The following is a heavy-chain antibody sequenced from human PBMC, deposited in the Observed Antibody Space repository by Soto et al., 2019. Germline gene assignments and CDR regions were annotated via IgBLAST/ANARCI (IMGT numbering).Heavy chain of an antibody. Sequence: ASVKVSFKASGYTFTSYYMHWLRQAPGQGLEWMGIINPSGGSTSYAQKFQGRVTMTRDTSTSTVYMELSSLRSEDTAVYYCARPRGYYRGPDWYYGMDVWGQGTTVTVSS. V-gene: IGHV1-46*01. CDR2: INPSGGST. CDR3: ARPRGYYRGPDWYYGMDV. D-gene: IGHD3-3*01. J-gene: IGHJ6*02. CDR1: GYTFTSYY.